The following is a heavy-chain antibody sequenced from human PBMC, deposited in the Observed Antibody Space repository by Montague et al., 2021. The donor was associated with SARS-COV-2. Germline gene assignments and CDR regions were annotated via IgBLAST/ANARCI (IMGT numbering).Heavy chain of an antibody. J-gene: IGHJ3*02. CDR2: IYYSGST. CDR3: AKQALTRYCTSTTCFGAAFDI. Sequence: ETLSLTCTVSGVSISSYYWTWIRQPPGKGLEWIGFIYYSGSTNYNPSLKSRVTISVDTPKSQFSLKLSSVTAADTAVYYCAKQALTRYCTSTTCFGAAFDIWGQGTMVTVSS. D-gene: IGHD2-2*01. V-gene: IGHV4-59*08. CDR1: GVSISSYY.